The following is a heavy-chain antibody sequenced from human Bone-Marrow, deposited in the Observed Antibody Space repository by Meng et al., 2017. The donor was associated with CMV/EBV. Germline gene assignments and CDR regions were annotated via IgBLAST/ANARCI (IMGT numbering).Heavy chain of an antibody. Sequence: SETLSLTCTVSGGSFSSSTYYWGWIRQPPGKGLEWIGSIYYSGSTYYNPSLKSRVTISVDTSKNQFSLKLSSVTAADTAVYYCARGRVGWGSGWYVSLFNYWGQGTLVTVSS. V-gene: IGHV4-39*07. D-gene: IGHD6-19*01. J-gene: IGHJ4*02. CDR2: IYYSGST. CDR1: GGSFSSSTYY. CDR3: ARGRVGWGSGWYVSLFNY.